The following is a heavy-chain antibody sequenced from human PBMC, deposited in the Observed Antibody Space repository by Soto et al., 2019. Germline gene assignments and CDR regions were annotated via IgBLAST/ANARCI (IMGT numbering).Heavy chain of an antibody. J-gene: IGHJ6*02. V-gene: IGHV4-34*01. CDR2: INHSGST. CDR3: ARLNGYCVGTSCHGYYGMDV. D-gene: IGHD2-2*03. Sequence: PSETLSLTCAVYGGYISGYYWSWIRKPPGKGLEWIGDINHSGSTNYNPSLKSRVTISVDTSKNQFSLKLSSVTAADTAVYYCARLNGYCVGTSCHGYYGMDVWGQGTTVTVS. CDR1: GGYISGYY.